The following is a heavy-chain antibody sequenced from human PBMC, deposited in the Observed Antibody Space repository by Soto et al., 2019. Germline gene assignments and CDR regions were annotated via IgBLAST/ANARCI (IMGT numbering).Heavy chain of an antibody. CDR1: GFTFSSYA. CDR3: AKVVYYDILTGYLDY. Sequence: GGSLRLSCAASGFTFSSYAMSWVRQAPGKGLEWVSAISGSGGSTYYADSVKGRFTISRDNSKNTLYLQMNSLRAEDTAVYYCAKVVYYDILTGYLDYWGQGTLVTVSS. D-gene: IGHD3-9*01. CDR2: ISGSGGST. J-gene: IGHJ4*02. V-gene: IGHV3-23*01.